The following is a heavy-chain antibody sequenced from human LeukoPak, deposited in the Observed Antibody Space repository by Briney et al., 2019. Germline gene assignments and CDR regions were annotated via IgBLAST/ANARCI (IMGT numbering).Heavy chain of an antibody. J-gene: IGHJ6*02. CDR2: ISGSGDST. Sequence: GGSLRLSCAASGFTFSSYAMSWVRQAPGKGLEWVSAISGSGDSTYYGDSVKGRFTISRDNSKNTLYLQMNSLRAEDTAVYYCAKDAEDVYYYYGMDVWGQGTTVTVSS. CDR1: GFTFSSYA. V-gene: IGHV3-23*01. D-gene: IGHD5-24*01. CDR3: AKDAEDVYYYYGMDV.